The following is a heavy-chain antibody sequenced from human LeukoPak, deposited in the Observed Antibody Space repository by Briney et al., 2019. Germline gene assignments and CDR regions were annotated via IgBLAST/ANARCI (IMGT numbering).Heavy chain of an antibody. Sequence: GRSLRLSCAASGLNFSNYGMHWVRQAPGKGLEWVAVIHYDGIKKYYSDSVRGRFTISRDISKNTLYLQMNSLRVEDTAVYFCARGFSSPTENWGQGTLVTVSS. CDR3: ARGFSSPTEN. CDR2: IHYDGIKK. J-gene: IGHJ4*02. CDR1: GLNFSNYG. V-gene: IGHV3-33*01. D-gene: IGHD2-2*01.